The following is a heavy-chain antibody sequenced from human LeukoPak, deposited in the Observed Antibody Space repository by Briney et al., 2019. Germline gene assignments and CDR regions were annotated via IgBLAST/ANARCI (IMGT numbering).Heavy chain of an antibody. J-gene: IGHJ6*03. CDR2: ISSSGSTT. D-gene: IGHD3-9*01. CDR1: GFTFSSYE. V-gene: IGHV3-48*03. Sequence: GGSLRLSCAASGFTFSSYEMNWVRQAPGKGLEWLSYISSSGSTTYYADSVKGRFTISRDNAKNSLYLQMNSLRAEDTAVYYCARANDNYYYYYMDVWGKGTTVTISS. CDR3: ARANDNYYYYYMDV.